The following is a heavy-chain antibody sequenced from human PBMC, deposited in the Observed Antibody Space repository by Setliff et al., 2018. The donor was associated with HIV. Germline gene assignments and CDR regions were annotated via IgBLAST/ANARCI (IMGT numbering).Heavy chain of an antibody. CDR2: INVGNGDT. J-gene: IGHJ4*01. CDR3: ARGALLAVFDFDH. V-gene: IGHV1-3*01. CDR1: GYTFTTYS. Sequence: ASVKVSCKASGYTFTTYSLHWVRQAPGQSLEWMGWINVGNGDTKYSQDLQGRITITRDTSANTAYMELSHQRSDDTAVYFCARGALLAVFDFDHWGHGTLVTV. D-gene: IGHD3-10*01.